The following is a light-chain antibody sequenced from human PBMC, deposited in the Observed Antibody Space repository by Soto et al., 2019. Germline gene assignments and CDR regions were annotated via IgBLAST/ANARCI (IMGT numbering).Light chain of an antibody. CDR2: QAS. J-gene: IGKJ1*01. CDR3: LQYESNWT. Sequence: DIQITQSPSTLSASVGDRVSITCRASQSISRRLAWYQQKPGKAPNLLLYQASNLETGDPSRFIGSGSGADFSLTISSLQPDDVTSYFCLQYESNWTCRQGTKLEVK. CDR1: QSISRR. V-gene: IGKV1-5*03.